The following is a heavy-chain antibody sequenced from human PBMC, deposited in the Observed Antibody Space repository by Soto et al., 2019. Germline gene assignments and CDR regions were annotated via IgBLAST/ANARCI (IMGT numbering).Heavy chain of an antibody. Sequence: GASVKVSCKASGGTFSSYAISWVRQAPGQGLEWMGGIIPIFGTANYAQKFQGRVTITADESTSTAYMELSSLRSEDTAVYYCARDLAAAGTEVAYWGQGTLVTVSS. CDR2: IIPIFGTA. J-gene: IGHJ4*02. V-gene: IGHV1-69*13. CDR1: GGTFSSYA. CDR3: ARDLAAAGTEVAY. D-gene: IGHD6-13*01.